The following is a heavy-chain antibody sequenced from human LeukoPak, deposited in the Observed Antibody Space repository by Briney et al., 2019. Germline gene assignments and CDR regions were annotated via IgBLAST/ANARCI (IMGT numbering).Heavy chain of an antibody. Sequence: GSLRLSCAAFGFTFSSYAMSWVRQAPGKGLEWVSAISGSGGSTYYADSVKGRFTISRDNSKNTLYLQMNSLRAEDTAVYYCARERTDYYGSGSYNWFDPWGQGTLVTVSS. V-gene: IGHV3-23*01. CDR2: ISGSGGST. CDR3: ARERTDYYGSGSYNWFDP. D-gene: IGHD3-10*01. CDR1: GFTFSSYA. J-gene: IGHJ5*02.